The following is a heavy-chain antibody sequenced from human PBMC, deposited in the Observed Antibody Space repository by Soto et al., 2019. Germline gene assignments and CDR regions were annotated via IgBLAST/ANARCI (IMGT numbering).Heavy chain of an antibody. CDR3: ARDLGSLYYYVSSGFDY. J-gene: IGHJ4*01. CDR2: INAGNGNT. Sequence: ASVKVSFKASGYSFTSYAMHWVRQAPGQRLEWMGWINAGNGNTKYSQKFQGRVTITRDTSASTAYMELSSLRSEDTAVYYCARDLGSLYYYVSSGFDYWGQGTPVTVPS. D-gene: IGHD3-22*01. CDR1: GYSFTSYA. V-gene: IGHV1-3*01.